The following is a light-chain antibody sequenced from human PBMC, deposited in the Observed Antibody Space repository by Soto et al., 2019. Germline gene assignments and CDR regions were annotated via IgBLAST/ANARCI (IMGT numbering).Light chain of an antibody. CDR1: QGVRNA. CDR2: EIS. V-gene: IGKV1-17*01. CDR3: LQHNNYPFT. J-gene: IGKJ3*01. Sequence: DIQVTQSPSSLSASAGDRVTITCRASQGVRNALDWYQQKPGKAPKRLIYEISSLQSGVPSRFSGSGSGTEFTLTISSLQPEDFATYYCLQHNNYPFTFGPGTKVNIK.